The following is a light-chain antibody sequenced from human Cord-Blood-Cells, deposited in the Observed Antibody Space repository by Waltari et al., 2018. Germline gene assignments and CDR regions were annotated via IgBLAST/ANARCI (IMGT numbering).Light chain of an antibody. CDR3: QQYNNWPPHT. Sequence: EIVMTQSPATLSVSPGERATLSCRASQSVSSNLAWYQQKPGQAPRLLIYGASTRATGIPARFSGSGSWTEFTLTISSLQSEEFAVYYCQQYNNWPPHTFGQGTKLEIK. V-gene: IGKV3-15*01. J-gene: IGKJ2*01. CDR1: QSVSSN. CDR2: GAS.